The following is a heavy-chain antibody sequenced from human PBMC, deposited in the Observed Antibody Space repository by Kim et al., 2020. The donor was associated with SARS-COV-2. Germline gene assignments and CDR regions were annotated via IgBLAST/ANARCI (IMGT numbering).Heavy chain of an antibody. Sequence: SVKVSCKASGGTFSTYGLSWVRQAPGQGLEWLGGILPVFRRTNYAEKFQDRLTITADESTSTTYMELSSLTSEDTAVYYCAKSTARASYNWFDPWGQGTLVTVSS. CDR3: AKSTARASYNWFDP. V-gene: IGHV1-69*13. CDR2: ILPVFRRT. D-gene: IGHD6-6*01. CDR1: GGTFSTYG. J-gene: IGHJ5*02.